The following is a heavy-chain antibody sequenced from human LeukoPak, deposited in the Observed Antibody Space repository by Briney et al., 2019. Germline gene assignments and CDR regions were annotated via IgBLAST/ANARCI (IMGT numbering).Heavy chain of an antibody. CDR1: GFSFGGYA. Sequence: GGSLRLSCAASGFSFGGYALHWVRHAPGKGLEWVASISWNSGDIVHADSVKGRFTISRDNAKNSLYLQMDSLRTEDTALYYCVKSGGYATAIRYFDPWGRGTLVTVSS. CDR2: ISWNSGDI. J-gene: IGHJ2*01. V-gene: IGHV3-9*01. CDR3: VKSGGYATAIRYFDP. D-gene: IGHD2-21*02.